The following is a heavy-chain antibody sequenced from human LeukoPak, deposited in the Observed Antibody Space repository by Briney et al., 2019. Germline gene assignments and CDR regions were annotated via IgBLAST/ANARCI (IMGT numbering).Heavy chain of an antibody. V-gene: IGHV3-7*04. CDR1: VFTFSSYW. Sequence: PGGSLRLSCAASVFTFSSYWMSSVPQAPGKGLEWVANIKQDGSEKYYVDSVKGRFTISRDNAKNSLYLQMNSLRAEDTAVYYCARGWHNSGFSARFDPWGQGTMVSVSS. CDR2: IKQDGSEK. CDR3: ARGWHNSGFSARFDP. D-gene: IGHD3-22*01. J-gene: IGHJ5*02.